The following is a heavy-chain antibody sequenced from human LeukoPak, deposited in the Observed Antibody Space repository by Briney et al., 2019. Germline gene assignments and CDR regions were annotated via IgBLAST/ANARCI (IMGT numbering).Heavy chain of an antibody. CDR3: ARLGAGRVNDY. CDR2: IYYSGST. Sequence: PSETLSLTCTVSGGSISSSSYYWGWIRQPPGKGLEWIGSIYYSGSTYYNPSLKSRVTISVDTSKNQFSLKLSSVTAADTAVYYCARLGAGRVNDYWGQGTLVTVSS. CDR1: GGSISSSSYY. J-gene: IGHJ4*02. D-gene: IGHD6-19*01. V-gene: IGHV4-39*01.